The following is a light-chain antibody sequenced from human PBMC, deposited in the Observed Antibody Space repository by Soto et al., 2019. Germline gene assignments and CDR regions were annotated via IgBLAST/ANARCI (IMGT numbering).Light chain of an antibody. J-gene: IGKJ4*01. CDR3: QQYNNWPLT. Sequence: ETVMTQSPATLSVSPGERATLSCRASQSVSRNFAWYQQRPGQAPRLLIYGASTRATGVPARFSGSGSGTEFALTISSLQSEDFAVYYCQQYNNWPLTFGGGTKV. CDR1: QSVSRN. CDR2: GAS. V-gene: IGKV3-15*01.